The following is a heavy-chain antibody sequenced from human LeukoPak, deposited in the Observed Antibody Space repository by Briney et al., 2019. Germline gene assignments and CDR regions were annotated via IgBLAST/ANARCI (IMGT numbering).Heavy chain of an antibody. CDR1: GGSINSGSYYY. Sequence: SETLSLTCTVSGGSINSGSYYYWSWIRQPAGKGLEWIGRIYTSGNTNYNPSLKSRVTISMDTSKNQVSLKLSSVTAADTAVYYCASEFAMWGQGTLVTVSS. J-gene: IGHJ4*02. V-gene: IGHV4-61*02. CDR3: ASEFAM. CDR2: IYTSGNT. D-gene: IGHD2-2*01.